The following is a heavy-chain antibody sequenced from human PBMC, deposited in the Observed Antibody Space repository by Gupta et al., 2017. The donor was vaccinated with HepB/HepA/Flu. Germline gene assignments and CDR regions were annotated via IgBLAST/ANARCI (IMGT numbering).Heavy chain of an antibody. V-gene: IGHV3-73*01. J-gene: IGHJ4*02. CDR2: ITTKANNYAA. CDR3: GRLPNHDDAGY. D-gene: IGHD1-14*01. CDR1: GFTFSDSA. Sequence: EVKLVESGGGLVQPGGSLKLSCAASGFTFSDSAMHWVRQPSGKGLEWVGRITTKANNYAAAYAASAIGRFTISRDDSKNTAYLQMNSLKTEDTAVYYCGRLPNHDDAGYWGQGTLVTVSA.